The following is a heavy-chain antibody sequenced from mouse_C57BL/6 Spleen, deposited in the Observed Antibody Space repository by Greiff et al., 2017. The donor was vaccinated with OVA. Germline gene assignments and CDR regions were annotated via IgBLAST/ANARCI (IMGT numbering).Heavy chain of an antibody. CDR2: IDPSDSYT. CDR1: GYTFTSYW. CDR3: ARYPITTVVAHDY. V-gene: IGHV1-50*01. Sequence: QVQLQQPGAELVKPGASVKLSCKASGYTFTSYWMQWVKQRPGQGLEWIGEIDPSDSYTNYNQKFKGKATLTVDTSSSTAYMQLSSLTSEDSAVYYCARYPITTVVAHDYWGQGTTLTVSS. J-gene: IGHJ2*01. D-gene: IGHD1-1*01.